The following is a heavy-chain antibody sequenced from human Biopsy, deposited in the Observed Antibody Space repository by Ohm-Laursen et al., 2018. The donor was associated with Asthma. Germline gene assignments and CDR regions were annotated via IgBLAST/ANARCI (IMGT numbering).Heavy chain of an antibody. CDR3: ARKAGSCISRTCYSLDY. CDR1: GGTFNTYV. J-gene: IGHJ4*02. Sequence: SVKVSCKSLGGTFNTYVIGWVRQAPGQGLEWMGGINSVFGTTTYPQKFQDRVTITADDSTSTVYMELSSLRSEDTAVYYCARKAGSCISRTCYSLDYWGQGTLVTVSS. CDR2: INSVFGTT. D-gene: IGHD2-2*01. V-gene: IGHV1-69*13.